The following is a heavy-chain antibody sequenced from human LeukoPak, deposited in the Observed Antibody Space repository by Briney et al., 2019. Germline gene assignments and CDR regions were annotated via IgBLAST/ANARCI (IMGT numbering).Heavy chain of an antibody. J-gene: IGHJ5*02. D-gene: IGHD2-2*01. CDR3: ARDLLEGSPYCSSTSCYNWFDP. CDR2: VYYSGNT. V-gene: IGHV4-31*03. CDR1: GGSISSGGYY. Sequence: SETLSLTCTVSGGSISSGGYYWSWNRQHPGKGLEWIVYVYYSGNTYYNPSLKSRVTISVDTSKNQFSLKLSSVTAADTAVYYCARDLLEGSPYCSSTSCYNWFDPWGQGTLVTVSS.